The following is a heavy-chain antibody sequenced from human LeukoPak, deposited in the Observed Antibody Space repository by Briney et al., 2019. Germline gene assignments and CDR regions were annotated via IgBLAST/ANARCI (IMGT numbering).Heavy chain of an antibody. Sequence: PGGSLRLSCAGSGFTFSHYYIDWVRQAPGKGPEWVARIRNKANSYSIEYAASVKGRFTISRDDSKNSVYLQMNSLKSEDTADYYCVRVMLGSSKFFDLWGRGTLVTVSS. V-gene: IGHV3-72*01. J-gene: IGHJ2*01. CDR1: GFTFSHYY. D-gene: IGHD1-26*01. CDR3: VRVMLGSSKFFDL. CDR2: IRNKANSYSI.